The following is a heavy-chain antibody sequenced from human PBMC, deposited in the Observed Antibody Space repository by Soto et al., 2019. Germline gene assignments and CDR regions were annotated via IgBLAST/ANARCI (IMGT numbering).Heavy chain of an antibody. CDR3: VHSRCGGDCLQSYSSHYYYGMDI. CDR1: GFSLSTGGMG. CDR2: IYWDGDR. V-gene: IGHV2-5*02. Sequence: QITLKESGPTLVKPTQTLTLTCTFSGFSLSTGGMGVGWIRQPPGKALEWLALIYWDGDRRYSPSLMNRLTIAKDTSKNQVVLTMTNTDPVDTATYYCVHSRCGGDCLQSYSSHYYYGMDIWGQGTTVTISS. D-gene: IGHD2-21*02. J-gene: IGHJ6*02.